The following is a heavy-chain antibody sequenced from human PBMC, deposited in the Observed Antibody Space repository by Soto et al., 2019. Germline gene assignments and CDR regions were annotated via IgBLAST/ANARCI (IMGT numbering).Heavy chain of an antibody. Sequence: SETLSLTCTVSGGSISSYYWSWIRQPPGKGLEWIGYIYYSGSTNYNPSLKSRVTISVDTSKNQFSLKLSSVTAADTAVYYCARGGGYNLMVLYYWGQGTLVTVSS. CDR1: GGSISSYY. J-gene: IGHJ4*02. V-gene: IGHV4-59*01. CDR2: IYYSGST. CDR3: ARGGGYNLMVLYY. D-gene: IGHD5-12*01.